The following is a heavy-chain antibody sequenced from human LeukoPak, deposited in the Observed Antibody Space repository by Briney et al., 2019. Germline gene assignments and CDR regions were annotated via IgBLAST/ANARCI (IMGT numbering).Heavy chain of an antibody. D-gene: IGHD6-25*01. CDR3: AKTDLGGG. V-gene: IGHV3-9*01. Sequence: GGSLRLSCAASGFTFDDYAMHWVRQAPGKGLEWVSGISWNSGSIGYADSVKGRFTISRDNAKNSLYLQMNSLRAEDTALYYCAKTDLGGGRGQGTLVTVSS. CDR2: ISWNSGSI. CDR1: GFTFDDYA. J-gene: IGHJ4*02.